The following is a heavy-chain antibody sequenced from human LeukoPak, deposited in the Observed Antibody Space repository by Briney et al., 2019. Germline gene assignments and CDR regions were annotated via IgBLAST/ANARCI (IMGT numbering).Heavy chain of an antibody. CDR3: ARDTPLFAYGSGWSTNSFDF. Sequence: GGSLRLSCAASGFTFSSYAMSWVRQAPGKGLEWVSTVTGSSRSTYYADSVKGRFTISRVNSKNTLSLQMSSLRAEDTAIYYCARDTPLFAYGSGWSTNSFDFWGQGTLVTVSS. V-gene: IGHV3-23*01. D-gene: IGHD6-19*01. J-gene: IGHJ4*02. CDR1: GFTFSSYA. CDR2: VTGSSRST.